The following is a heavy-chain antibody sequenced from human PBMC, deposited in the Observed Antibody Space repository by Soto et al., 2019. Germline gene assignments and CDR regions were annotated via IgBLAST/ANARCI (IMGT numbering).Heavy chain of an antibody. J-gene: IGHJ3*01. V-gene: IGHV3-53*01. CDR2: LYDLDGS. Sequence: DVQLVESGGGLIQPGESLRLSCAAFGFTISGKKYVAWVRQAPGKGLEWVSALYDLDGSFYADSVKGRFTTSSDSSKTTVYLQMNDLRPDEPAVYYCATWHEREHAYDVWGQGTTVTVSS. CDR1: GFTISGKKY. D-gene: IGHD1-1*01. CDR3: ATWHEREHAYDV.